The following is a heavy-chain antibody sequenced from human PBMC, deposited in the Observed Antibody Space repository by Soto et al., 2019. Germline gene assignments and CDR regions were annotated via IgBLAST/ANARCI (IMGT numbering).Heavy chain of an antibody. CDR1: GYTFTNNV. CDR3: ARVMSGGHSDY. J-gene: IGHJ4*02. CDR2: MNPNSGNT. V-gene: IGHV1-8*01. Sequence: QVQLVQSGAEVKKPGASVTVSCKASGYTFTNNVINCVRQAPGQGLEWMGWMNPNSGNTGYAQKFQGRVTMTRNTSIRTAYIDLSSLSSDDTAVYYCARVMSGGHSDYWGQGTLVTVSS. D-gene: IGHD2-15*01.